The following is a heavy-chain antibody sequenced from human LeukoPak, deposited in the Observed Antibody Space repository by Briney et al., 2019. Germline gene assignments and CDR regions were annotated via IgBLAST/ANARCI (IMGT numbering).Heavy chain of an antibody. CDR2: VYYSGST. V-gene: IGHV4-39*01. J-gene: IGHJ3*02. D-gene: IGHD2-8*01. Sequence: PSETLSLTCTVSRGSISNYNYYWGWIRQPPGKGLEWIESVYYSGSTYHKPSLKSRVTISVDTSKNQFSLKLTSVTAADTAVYYCARLKTGCTNGVCYTALDIWGQGTMVTVSS. CDR1: RGSISNYNYY. CDR3: ARLKTGCTNGVCYTALDI.